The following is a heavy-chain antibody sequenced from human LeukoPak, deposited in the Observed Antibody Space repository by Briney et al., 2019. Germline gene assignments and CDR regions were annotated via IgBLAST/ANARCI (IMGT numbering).Heavy chain of an antibody. CDR1: GGTFSSYA. CDR2: INPNSGGT. CDR3: AREGGGDCTNGVCYDFDY. D-gene: IGHD2-8*01. V-gene: IGHV1-2*02. J-gene: IGHJ4*02. Sequence: ASVKVSCKASGGTFSSYAISWVRQAPGQGLEWMGWINPNSGGTNYAQKFQGRVTMTRDTSISTAYMELSRLRSDDTAVYYCAREGGGDCTNGVCYDFDYWGQGTLVTVSS.